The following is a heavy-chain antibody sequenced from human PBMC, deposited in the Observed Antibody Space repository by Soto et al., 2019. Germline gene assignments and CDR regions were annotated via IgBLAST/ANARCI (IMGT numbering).Heavy chain of an antibody. CDR1: GGTFSSYA. D-gene: IGHD2-21*02. J-gene: IGHJ4*02. CDR3: ERAPPRDCGGDCYSGFDY. Sequence: QVQLVQSGAEVKKPGSSVKVSCKASGGTFSSYAISWVRQAPGQGLEWMGGIIPIFGTANYAQKFQGRVTITADKSTSTAYRELSSLRSEDTAVYYCERAPPRDCGGDCYSGFDYWGQGTLVTVSS. CDR2: IIPIFGTA. V-gene: IGHV1-69*06.